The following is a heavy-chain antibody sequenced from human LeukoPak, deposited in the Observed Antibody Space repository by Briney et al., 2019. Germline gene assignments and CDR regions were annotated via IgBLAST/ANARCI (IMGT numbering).Heavy chain of an antibody. V-gene: IGHV3-23*01. D-gene: IGHD2-21*01. CDR1: GFTLSSYA. CDR2: ISVSGNT. J-gene: IGHJ4*02. CDR3: AKAPVTTCSGAYCYPFDY. Sequence: GGSLRLSCAASGFTLSSYAMSWVRQAPGKGLEWVSAISVSGNTYHADSVKGRFAISRDSSKNTLYLQMNRLRAEDAAVYYCAKAPVTTCSGAYCYPFDYWGQGTLVTVSS.